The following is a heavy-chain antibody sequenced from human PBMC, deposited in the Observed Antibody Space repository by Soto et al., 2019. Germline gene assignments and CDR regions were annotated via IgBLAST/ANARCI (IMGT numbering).Heavy chain of an antibody. D-gene: IGHD2-8*01. V-gene: IGHV1-46*01. Sequence: QVQLVQSGAEVKKPGASVKVSCEASGFIFTSFYMHWVRQAPGQGPVWLVIIKPEDGTTYYAQSFQGRLMITNATSTRTVYMEMIGLTSADTAVYYLARERDFGELSYDLWGQGTLVSVSS. J-gene: IGHJ5*02. CDR3: ARERDFGELSYDL. CDR2: IKPEDGTT. CDR1: GFIFTSFY.